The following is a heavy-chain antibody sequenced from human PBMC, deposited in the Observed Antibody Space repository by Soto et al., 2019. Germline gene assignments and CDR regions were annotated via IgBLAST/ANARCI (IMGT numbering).Heavy chain of an antibody. CDR1: GGTFSRYA. Sequence: GASVKVSCKASGGTFSRYAISWVRPATGQDPEWMGGIIPIFGTANYAQKFQGRVTITADESTSTAYMELSSLRSEDTAVYYCARHYSSGWPLVGYWGQGTLVTVSS. V-gene: IGHV1-69*13. D-gene: IGHD6-19*01. J-gene: IGHJ4*02. CDR2: IIPIFGTA. CDR3: ARHYSSGWPLVGY.